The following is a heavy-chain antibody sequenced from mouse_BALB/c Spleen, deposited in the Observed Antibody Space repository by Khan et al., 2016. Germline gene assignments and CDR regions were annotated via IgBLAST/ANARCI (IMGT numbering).Heavy chain of an antibody. CDR2: IDPANGNT. Sequence: EVQLQQPGAELVKPGASVKLSCTASGFNIKDTYMHWVKLRPEQGLEWIGRIDPANGNTKYDPKFQGKATITADTSSNTAYLQLSSLTSEDTAVYYCAPYGRGFAYWGQGTLVTVSA. CDR1: GFNIKDTY. V-gene: IGHV14-3*02. D-gene: IGHD1-2*01. CDR3: APYGRGFAY. J-gene: IGHJ3*01.